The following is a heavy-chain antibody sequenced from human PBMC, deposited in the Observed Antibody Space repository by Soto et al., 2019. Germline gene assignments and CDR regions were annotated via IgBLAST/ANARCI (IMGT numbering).Heavy chain of an antibody. D-gene: IGHD6-19*01. V-gene: IGHV3-23*01. CDR1: GFTLSGYA. J-gene: IGHJ4*02. CDR2: ISGSGDST. CDR3: AKMVGLGSGWSDY. Sequence: EVQLLESGGGLVQPGGSLRLSCAASGFTLSGYAMNWVRQAPGKGLEWVSIISGSGDSTYYADSVKGRFTISRDKSKNTLYLQMNILRAEDTAVYYCAKMVGLGSGWSDYWGQGTLVTVSS.